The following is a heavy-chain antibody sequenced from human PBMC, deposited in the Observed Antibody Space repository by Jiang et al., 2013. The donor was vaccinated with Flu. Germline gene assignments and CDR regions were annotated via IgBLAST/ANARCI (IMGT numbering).Heavy chain of an antibody. CDR3: ARGFHSFDI. Sequence: LESGGGLVQSGGSLRLSCAASGFTFSDHYMDWVRQAPGKGLEWLGRSRNKANRYTTEYAASVKGRFVVSRDESKNLLFLQMSSLRTDDTAVYYCARGFHSFDIWGHGTLVTVSS. V-gene: IGHV3-72*01. CDR1: GFTFSDHY. CDR2: SRNKANRYTT. J-gene: IGHJ3*02.